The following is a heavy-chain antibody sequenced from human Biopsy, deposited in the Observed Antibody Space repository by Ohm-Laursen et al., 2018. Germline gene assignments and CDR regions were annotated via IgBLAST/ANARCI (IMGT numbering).Heavy chain of an antibody. D-gene: IGHD4-17*01. Sequence: SLRLSSAASGFTFSSYAMPWFRQAPGQGLESVSTISGNSDIIYDTDSVKGRFTISRDNSKNTLYLQMNSLRADDTAVYYCALAAAQTVTHFDYWGQGTLVTVSS. CDR2: ISGNSDII. CDR3: ALAAAQTVTHFDY. V-gene: IGHV3-23*01. CDR1: GFTFSSYA. J-gene: IGHJ4*02.